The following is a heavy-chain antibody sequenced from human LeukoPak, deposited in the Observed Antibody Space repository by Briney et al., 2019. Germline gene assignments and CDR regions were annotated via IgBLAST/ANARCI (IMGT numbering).Heavy chain of an antibody. Sequence: GGSLRPSGAASGFTFAANAMHWVGQAPGKGLGWGSLIIWEGVSTDYADSVKGRFTIATDNSKNSLYLQMNSLRGEDTALCYCAQDMAAYYYASGNIDYWGQGTLVTVSS. CDR2: IIWEGVST. CDR3: AQDMAAYYYASGNIDY. J-gene: IGHJ4*02. CDR1: GFTFAANA. V-gene: IGHV3-43D*03. D-gene: IGHD3-10*01.